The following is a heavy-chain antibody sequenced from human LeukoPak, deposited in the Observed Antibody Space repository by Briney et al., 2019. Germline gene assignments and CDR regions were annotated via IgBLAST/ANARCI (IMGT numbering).Heavy chain of an antibody. V-gene: IGHV3-21*01. CDR2: ISSSSSYI. CDR1: GFTFSDYS. Sequence: SGGSLRLSCAASGFTFSDYSMNWVRQAPGKGLEWVSSISSSSSYIYYADSVKGRFTISRDNAKNSLYLQMNSLRAEDTAVYYCASVTSQWELHDYWGQGTLVTVSS. J-gene: IGHJ4*02. D-gene: IGHD1-26*01. CDR3: ASVTSQWELHDY.